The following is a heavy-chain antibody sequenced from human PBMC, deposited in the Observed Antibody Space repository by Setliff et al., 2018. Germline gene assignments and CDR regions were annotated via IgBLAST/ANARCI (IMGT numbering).Heavy chain of an antibody. CDR1: GFTFSSYS. D-gene: IGHD3-3*01. J-gene: IGHJ4*02. CDR3: ARGQGIFGVVTYFDY. Sequence: LRLSCAASGFTFSSYSMNWVRQAPGKGLEWVSSISSSSSYIYYADSVKGRFTISRDNAKNSLYLQMNSLRAEDTAVYYCARGQGIFGVVTYFDYWGQGTLVTVSS. CDR2: ISSSSSYI. V-gene: IGHV3-21*01.